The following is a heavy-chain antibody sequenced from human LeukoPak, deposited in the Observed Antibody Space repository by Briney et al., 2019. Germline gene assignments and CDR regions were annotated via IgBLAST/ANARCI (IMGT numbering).Heavy chain of an antibody. CDR1: GFTFSSYA. CDR3: AEVGTYYDFWSGYLFDY. D-gene: IGHD3-3*01. CDR2: ISGSGGST. Sequence: GGSLRLSXAASGFTFSSYAMSWVRQAPGKGLEWVSAISGSGGSTYYADSVKGRFTISRDNSKNTLYLQMNSLRAEDTAVYYCAEVGTYYDFWSGYLFDYWGQGTLVTVSS. J-gene: IGHJ4*02. V-gene: IGHV3-23*01.